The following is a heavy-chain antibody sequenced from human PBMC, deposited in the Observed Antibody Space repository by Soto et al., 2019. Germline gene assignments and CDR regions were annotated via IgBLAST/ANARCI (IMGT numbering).Heavy chain of an antibody. J-gene: IGHJ4*02. D-gene: IGHD2-21*01. CDR2: IYYSGST. Sequence: PSETLSLTCTVSGGSVSSCGYYWSWIRQHPGKGLEWIGYIYYSGSTNYNPSLKSRVTISVDTSKNQFSLKLSSVTAADTAVYYCARVWGYYFDYWGQGTLVTVSS. CDR1: GGSVSSCGYY. CDR3: ARVWGYYFDY. V-gene: IGHV4-61*08.